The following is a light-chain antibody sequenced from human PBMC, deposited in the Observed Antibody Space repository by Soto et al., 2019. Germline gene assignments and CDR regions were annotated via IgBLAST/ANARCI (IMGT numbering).Light chain of an antibody. CDR3: QKYNNWWT. CDR1: QSVSNN. V-gene: IGKV3-15*01. Sequence: EVVMTQSPATLSVSPGERATLSCRASQSVSNNLAWYQQKPGQAPRLLIYGASTRATGIPARFSGSGSRTEFTLTISSLQSEDFAVYYCQKYNNWWTFGQGTKVEIK. J-gene: IGKJ1*01. CDR2: GAS.